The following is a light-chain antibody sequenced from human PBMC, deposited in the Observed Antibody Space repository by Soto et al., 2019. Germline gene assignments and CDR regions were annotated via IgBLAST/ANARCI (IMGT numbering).Light chain of an antibody. J-gene: IGLJ1*01. Sequence: QSALTQPASVSGSPGQSITFSCTGTSSDVGSYDYVSWHQQHPGKAPKLIIYDVNNRPSGVPSRFSGSKSGNTASLIISGLQTEDEADYYFCAYSTSGTHVFGTGTKVTVL. CDR3: CAYSTSGTHV. CDR2: DVN. V-gene: IGLV2-14*03. CDR1: SSDVGSYDY.